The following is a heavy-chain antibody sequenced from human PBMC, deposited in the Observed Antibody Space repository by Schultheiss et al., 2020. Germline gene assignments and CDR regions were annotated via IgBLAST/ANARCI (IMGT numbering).Heavy chain of an antibody. Sequence: GGSLRLSCAASGFTFSSYSMNWVRQAPGNGLEWVSYISSSSSTIYYADSVKGRFTISRDNAKNSLYLQMNSLRDEDTAVYYCARDGAVGATATPFDYWGQGTLVTLSS. V-gene: IGHV3-48*02. J-gene: IGHJ4*02. D-gene: IGHD1-26*01. CDR1: GFTFSSYS. CDR3: ARDGAVGATATPFDY. CDR2: ISSSSSTI.